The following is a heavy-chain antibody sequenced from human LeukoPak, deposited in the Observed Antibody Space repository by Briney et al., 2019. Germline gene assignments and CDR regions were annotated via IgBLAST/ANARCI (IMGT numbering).Heavy chain of an antibody. V-gene: IGHV3-7*01. CDR1: GFTFSTYG. Sequence: PGGSLRLSCAASGFTFSTYGMSWVRQAPGKGLEWVANIKQDGSEKYYVDSVKGRFTISRDNAKNSLYLQMNSLRAEDTAVYYCARKWFGELLVPQDYYYMDVWGKGTTVTVSS. D-gene: IGHD3-10*01. CDR2: IKQDGSEK. CDR3: ARKWFGELLVPQDYYYMDV. J-gene: IGHJ6*03.